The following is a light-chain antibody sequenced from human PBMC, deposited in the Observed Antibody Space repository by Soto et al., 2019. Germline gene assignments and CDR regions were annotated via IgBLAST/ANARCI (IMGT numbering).Light chain of an antibody. CDR3: SSYTSSSTDVV. J-gene: IGLJ2*01. Sequence: QSALTQPASVSGSPGQSITISCTGTSSDVGTYNLVSWYRQHPGKAPQLMIYEGIKRPSGVSNRFSGSKSGNTASLTISGLQAEDEADYYCSSYTSSSTDVVFGGGTKLTVL. CDR1: SSDVGTYNL. CDR2: EGI. V-gene: IGLV2-14*02.